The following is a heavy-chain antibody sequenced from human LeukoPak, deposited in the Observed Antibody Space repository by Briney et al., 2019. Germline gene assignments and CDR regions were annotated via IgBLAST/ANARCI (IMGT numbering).Heavy chain of an antibody. CDR1: GGTFSSYA. D-gene: IGHD5-24*01. CDR2: IIPIFGTA. J-gene: IGHJ6*03. V-gene: IGHV1-69*06. Sequence: ASVKVSCKASGGTFSSYAISWVRQAPGQGLEWMGGIIPIFGTANYAQKFQGRVTITADKSTSTAYMELSSLRSEDTAVYYCAQMATGGDYYYYYHMDVWGKGTTVTVSS. CDR3: AQMATGGDYYYYYHMDV.